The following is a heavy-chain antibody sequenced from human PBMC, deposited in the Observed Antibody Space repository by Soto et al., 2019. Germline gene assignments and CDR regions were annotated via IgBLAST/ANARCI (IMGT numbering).Heavy chain of an antibody. V-gene: IGHV5-51*01. CDR1: GYSFTSYW. CDR3: ARALRGVATSNYYGMDV. CDR2: IYPGDSDT. J-gene: IGHJ6*02. Sequence: PGESLKISCKGSGYSFTSYWIGWVRQMPGKGLEWMGIIYPGDSDTRYSPSFQGQVTISADKSISTAYLQWSSLKASDTAMYYCARALRGVATSNYYGMDVWGQGTTVTVSS. D-gene: IGHD5-12*01.